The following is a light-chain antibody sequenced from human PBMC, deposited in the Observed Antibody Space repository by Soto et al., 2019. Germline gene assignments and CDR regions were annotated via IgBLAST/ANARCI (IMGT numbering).Light chain of an antibody. Sequence: SYELTQPPSVSVSPGQTASITCSGDKLGDKYACWYQQKPGQSPVRVIYQDSKRPSGIPERFSGSNSGNTATLTISGTQAMDEADYYCQAWDNSTVVVGGGTELTVL. CDR3: QAWDNSTVV. CDR1: KLGDKY. CDR2: QDS. V-gene: IGLV3-1*01. J-gene: IGLJ2*01.